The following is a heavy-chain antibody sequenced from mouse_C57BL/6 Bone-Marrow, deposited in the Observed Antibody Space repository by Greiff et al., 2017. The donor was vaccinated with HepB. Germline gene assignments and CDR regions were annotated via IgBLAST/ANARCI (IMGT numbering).Heavy chain of an antibody. D-gene: IGHD1-2*01. Sequence: EVKLMESEGGLVQPGSSMKLSCTASGFTFSDYYMAWVRQVPEKGLEWVANINYDGSSTYYLDSLKSRFIISRDNAKNILYLQMSSLKSEDTATYYCARDGSYLRAMDYWGQGTSVTVSS. J-gene: IGHJ4*01. CDR3: ARDGSYLRAMDY. CDR1: GFTFSDYY. CDR2: INYDGSST. V-gene: IGHV5-16*01.